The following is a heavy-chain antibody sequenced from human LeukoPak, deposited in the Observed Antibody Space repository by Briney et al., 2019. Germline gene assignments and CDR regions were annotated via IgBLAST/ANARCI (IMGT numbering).Heavy chain of an antibody. J-gene: IGHJ4*02. CDR3: ARDRSDPGIPKLRGYYFDY. CDR2: IYHSGST. CDR1: GGSISSGGYY. Sequence: SSQTLSLTCSVFGGSISSGGYYWSWIRQPPGKGLEWIGFIYHSGSTSYNPSLQSRVTISVDRSKNQFTLKMSSVIAADTAVYYCARDRSDPGIPKLRGYYFDYWGQGTLVTVSS. V-gene: IGHV4-30-2*01. D-gene: IGHD6-13*01.